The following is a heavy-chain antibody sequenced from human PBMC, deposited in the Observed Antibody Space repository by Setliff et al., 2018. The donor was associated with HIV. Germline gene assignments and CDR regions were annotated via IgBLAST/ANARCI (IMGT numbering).Heavy chain of an antibody. D-gene: IGHD3-10*01. CDR3: ARDGAPYYYGSGRRGGY. CDR1: GYTFTSYG. CDR2: ISAYNGNT. V-gene: IGHV1-18*01. J-gene: IGHJ4*02. Sequence: ASVKVSCKASGYTFTSYGISWVRQAPGQGLEWMGWISAYNGNTNYAQKLQGRVTMTTDTSTSTAYMELRSLRSDDTAVYYCARDGAPYYYGSGRRGGYWGQGTLVTVSS.